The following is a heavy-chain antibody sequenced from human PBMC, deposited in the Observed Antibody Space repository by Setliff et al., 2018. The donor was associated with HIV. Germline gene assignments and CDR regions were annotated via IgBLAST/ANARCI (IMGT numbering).Heavy chain of an antibody. D-gene: IGHD3-16*02. J-gene: IGHJ4*02. V-gene: IGHV4-31*03. CDR2: IYYSGST. CDR1: GGSISSGGYY. Sequence: SETLSPTCTVSGGSISSGGYYWSWIRQHPGKGLEWIGYIYYSGSTYYNPSLKSRVTISVDTSKNQFSLKLSSVTAADTAVYYCARVPPLKAFGGVISLYYFDYWGQGTLVTVSS. CDR3: ARVPPLKAFGGVISLYYFDY.